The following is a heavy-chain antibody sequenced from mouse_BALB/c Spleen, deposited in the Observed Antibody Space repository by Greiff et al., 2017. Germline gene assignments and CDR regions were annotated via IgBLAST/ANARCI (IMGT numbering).Heavy chain of an antibody. J-gene: IGHJ3*01. CDR3: ARGLTRGFAY. CDR1: GYSITSDYA. Sequence: EVHLVESGPGLVKPSQSLSLTCTVTGYSITSDYAWNWIRQFPGNKLEWMGYISYSGSTSYNPSLKSRISITRDTSKNQFFLQLNSVTTEDTATYYCARGLTRGFAYWGQGTLVTVSA. V-gene: IGHV3-2*02. D-gene: IGHD2-12*01. CDR2: ISYSGST.